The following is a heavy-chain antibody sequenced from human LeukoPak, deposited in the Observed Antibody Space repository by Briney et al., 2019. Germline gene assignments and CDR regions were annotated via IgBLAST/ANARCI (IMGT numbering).Heavy chain of an antibody. CDR3: AKGGFVTTIDY. J-gene: IGHJ4*02. CDR1: GFTVSSNY. D-gene: IGHD4-17*01. Sequence: GGSLRLSCAASGFTVSSNYMSWVRQAPGKGLEWVSVIYSGGSTYYADSVKGRFTISRDNYKDTLYLQMNSLRADDTALYYCAKGGFVTTIDYWGQGTLVTVSS. V-gene: IGHV3-53*01. CDR2: IYSGGST.